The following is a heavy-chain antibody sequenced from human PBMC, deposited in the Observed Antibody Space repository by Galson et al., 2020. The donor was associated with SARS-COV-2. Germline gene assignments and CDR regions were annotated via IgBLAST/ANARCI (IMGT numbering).Heavy chain of an antibody. Sequence: GGSLRLSCAASGFTFSNAWMSWVRQAPGKGLEWVGRIKSKTDGGTTDYAAPVKGRFTISRDDSKNTLYLQMNSLKTEDTAVYYCTTDSLRPYYYDSSGYHWGQGTLVTVSS. CDR1: GFTFSNAW. J-gene: IGHJ4*02. V-gene: IGHV3-15*01. CDR2: IKSKTDGGTT. CDR3: TTDSLRPYYYDSSGYH. D-gene: IGHD3-22*01.